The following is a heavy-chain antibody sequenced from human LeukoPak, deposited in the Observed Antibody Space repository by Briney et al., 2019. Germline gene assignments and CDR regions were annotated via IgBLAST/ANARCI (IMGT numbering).Heavy chain of an antibody. CDR2: IYYSGST. CDR1: GGSIRTYY. D-gene: IGHD5-24*01. Sequence: PSDTLSLTCTVSGGSIRTYYWSWIRQPPGQGLEWIGYIYYSGSTDYNHSLKSRVTISVDTSKNQFSLKLNSVTAADTAVYYCARHQPGATIMGPVMDVWGQGTTVTVSS. CDR3: ARHQPGATIMGPVMDV. J-gene: IGHJ6*02. V-gene: IGHV4-59*08.